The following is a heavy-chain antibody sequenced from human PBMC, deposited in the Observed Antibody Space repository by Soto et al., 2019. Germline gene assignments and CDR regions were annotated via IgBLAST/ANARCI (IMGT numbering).Heavy chain of an antibody. Sequence: PSETLSLTCAVSGGSISSGGYSWSWIRQPPGKGLEWIGYIYHSGSTYYNPSLKSRVTISVDRSKNQFSLKLNSVNAADTADYYCARTSYYDSTGYYNLDVWGPGTTVT. D-gene: IGHD3-22*01. J-gene: IGHJ6*02. CDR3: ARTSYYDSTGYYNLDV. CDR1: GGSISSGGYS. V-gene: IGHV4-30-2*01. CDR2: IYHSGST.